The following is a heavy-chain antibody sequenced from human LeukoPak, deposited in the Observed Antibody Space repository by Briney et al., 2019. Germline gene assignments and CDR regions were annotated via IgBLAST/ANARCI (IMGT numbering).Heavy chain of an antibody. V-gene: IGHV3-7*01. J-gene: IGHJ4*02. D-gene: IGHD3-10*01. CDR1: GFTFSTYW. CDR3: ARDTMYYGSGSYEPLDY. CDR2: IKQDGSEK. Sequence: GGSLRLSCAASGFTFSTYWMNWVRQAPGKGLEWVANIKQDGSEKYYVDSVKGRFTISRDNARNSLYLQMNSLRAEDTAVYYCARDTMYYGSGSYEPLDYWGQGTLVTVSS.